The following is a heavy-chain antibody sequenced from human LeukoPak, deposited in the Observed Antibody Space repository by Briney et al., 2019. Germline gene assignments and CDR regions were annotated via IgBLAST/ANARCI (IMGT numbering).Heavy chain of an antibody. D-gene: IGHD1-7*01. CDR2: IFYSGST. CDR3: ARDRGITGTTYYYSYGMDV. V-gene: IGHV4-59*01. Sequence: SETLSLTCTVSGGSISSYYWSWIRQPPGKGLGWIGYIFYSGSTNYNPSLKSRVTISVDTSKNQFSLKLSSVTAADTAVYYCARDRGITGTTYYYSYGMDVWGQGTTVTVSS. J-gene: IGHJ6*02. CDR1: GGSISSYY.